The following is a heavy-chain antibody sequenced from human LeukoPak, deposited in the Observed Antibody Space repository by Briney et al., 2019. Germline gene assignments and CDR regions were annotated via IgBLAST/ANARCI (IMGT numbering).Heavy chain of an antibody. V-gene: IGHV3-73*01. D-gene: IGHD1-1*01. J-gene: IGHJ6*03. CDR2: IRSKANSYAT. Sequence: QPGGSLRLSCAASGFTFSGTAMHWVRQASGKGLEWVGRIRSKANSYATAYAASVKGRFTISRDDSRNTAYLQMNSLKTEDTAVYYCTTTGTTTWGYYMDVWGKGTTVTVSS. CDR1: GFTFSGTA. CDR3: TTTGTTTWGYYMDV.